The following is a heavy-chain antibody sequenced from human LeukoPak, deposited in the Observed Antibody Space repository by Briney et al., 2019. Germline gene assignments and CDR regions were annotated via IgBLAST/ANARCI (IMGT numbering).Heavy chain of an antibody. V-gene: IGHV1-24*01. CDR1: GYTLTELS. J-gene: IGHJ4*02. CDR3: ARDALMATIARSYYFDY. CDR2: FDPEDGET. Sequence: GASVKVSCKVSGYTLTELSMHWVRQAPGKGLEWMGGFDPEDGETVYAQKFQGRVTMTEDTSTDTAYMELSSLGSEDTAVYYCARDALMATIARSYYFDYWGQGTLVTVSS. D-gene: IGHD5-24*01.